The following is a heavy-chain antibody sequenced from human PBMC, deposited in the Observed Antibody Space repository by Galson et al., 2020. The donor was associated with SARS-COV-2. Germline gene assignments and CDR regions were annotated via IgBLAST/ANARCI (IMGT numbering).Heavy chain of an antibody. Sequence: GESLKIPCKGSGYSFTNYWYDWVRPMPGKGLEWIGIFYPGDSDTRQSTPFQGQVTIPADKSISTAYLQWSSLKASDTAMYYCARRGEDVYCSSTSCYGSGAFDIWGQGTMVTVSS. CDR3: ARRGEDVYCSSTSCYGSGAFDI. J-gene: IGHJ3*02. V-gene: IGHV5-51*01. CDR2: FYPGDSDT. CDR1: GYSFTNYW. D-gene: IGHD2-2*01.